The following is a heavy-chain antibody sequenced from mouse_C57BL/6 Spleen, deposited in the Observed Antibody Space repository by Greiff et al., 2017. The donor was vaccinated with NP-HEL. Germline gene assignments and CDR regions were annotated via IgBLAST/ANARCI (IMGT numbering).Heavy chain of an antibody. CDR1: GYTFTEYT. CDR3: ARHEEDYSNQYYYAMDY. CDR2: FYPGSGSI. V-gene: IGHV1-62-2*01. Sequence: QVQLQQPGAELVKPGASVKLSCKASGYTFTEYTIHWVKQRSGQGLEWIGWFYPGSGSIKYNEKFKDKATLTADKSSSTVYMELSRLTSEDSAVYFCARHEEDYSNQYYYAMDYWGQGTSVTVSS. D-gene: IGHD2-5*01. J-gene: IGHJ4*01.